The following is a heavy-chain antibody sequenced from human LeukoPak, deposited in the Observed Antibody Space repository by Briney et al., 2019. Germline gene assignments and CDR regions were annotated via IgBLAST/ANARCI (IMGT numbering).Heavy chain of an antibody. V-gene: IGHV3-21*01. CDR3: ARGLPIVVVVAATDAFDI. D-gene: IGHD2-15*01. CDR2: ISSSSSYI. Sequence: GGSLRLSCAASGFTFSSYSMNWVRQAPGKGLEWVSSISSSSSYIYYADSVKGRFTISRDNAKNSLYLQMNSLRAEDTAVYYCARGLPIVVVVAATDAFDICGQGTMVTVSS. CDR1: GFTFSSYS. J-gene: IGHJ3*02.